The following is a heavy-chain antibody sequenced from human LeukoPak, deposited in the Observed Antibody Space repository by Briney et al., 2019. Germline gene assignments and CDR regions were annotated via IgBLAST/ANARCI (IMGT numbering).Heavy chain of an antibody. Sequence: PSETLSLTCTVSGGSISSHYWSWIRQPPGKGLEWIGYIYYSGSTNYNPSLKSRVTISVDTSKNQFSLKLSSVTAADTAVYYCARGVPGPYSSSWYYFDYWGQGTLVTVSS. D-gene: IGHD6-13*01. J-gene: IGHJ4*02. CDR1: GGSISSHY. CDR3: ARGVPGPYSSSWYYFDY. CDR2: IYYSGST. V-gene: IGHV4-59*11.